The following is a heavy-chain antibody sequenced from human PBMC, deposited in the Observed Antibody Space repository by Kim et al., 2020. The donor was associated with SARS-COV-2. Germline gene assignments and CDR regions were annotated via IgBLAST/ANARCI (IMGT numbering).Heavy chain of an antibody. J-gene: IGHJ3*02. CDR3: AKDLAGYSGYDQEAFDI. CDR2: IWYDGSNK. Sequence: GGSLRLSCAASGFTFSSYGMHWVRQAPGKGLEWVAVIWYDGSNKYYADSVKGRFTISRDNSKNTLYLQMNSLRAEDTAVYYCAKDLAGYSGYDQEAFDIWGQGTMVTVSS. D-gene: IGHD5-12*01. V-gene: IGHV3-33*06. CDR1: GFTFSSYG.